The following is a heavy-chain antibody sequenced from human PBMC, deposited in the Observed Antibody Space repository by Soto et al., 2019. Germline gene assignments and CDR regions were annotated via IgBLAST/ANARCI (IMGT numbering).Heavy chain of an antibody. Sequence: VSIGLCCSASGFPFFSYSMDWVRKNPGKGLDWVSSISSSSSYIYYADSVKGRFTISRDNAKSSLYLQMNSLRAEDTAVYYCARDHYYYDSSGYYYHLGMDVWGQGTTVTVSS. J-gene: IGHJ6*02. CDR3: ARDHYYYDSSGYYYHLGMDV. D-gene: IGHD3-22*01. CDR2: ISSSSSYI. CDR1: GFPFFSYS. V-gene: IGHV3-21*01.